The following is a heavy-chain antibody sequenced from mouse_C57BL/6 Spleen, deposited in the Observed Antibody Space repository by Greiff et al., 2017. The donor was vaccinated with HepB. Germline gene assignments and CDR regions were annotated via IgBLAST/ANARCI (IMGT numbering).Heavy chain of an antibody. CDR1: GFTFSSYA. Sequence: LVESGGGLVKPGGSLKLSCAASGFTFSSYAMSWVRQTPEKRLEWVATISDGGSYTYYPDNVKGRFTISRDNAKNNLYLQMSHLKSEDTAMYYCAREGDSYYFDYWGQGTTLTVSS. CDR3: AREGDSYYFDY. V-gene: IGHV5-4*01. CDR2: ISDGGSYT. D-gene: IGHD3-3*01. J-gene: IGHJ2*01.